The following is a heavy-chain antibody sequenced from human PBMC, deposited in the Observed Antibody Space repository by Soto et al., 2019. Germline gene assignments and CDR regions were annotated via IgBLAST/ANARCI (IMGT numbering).Heavy chain of an antibody. Sequence: QVQLVQSGAEVKKPGSSVKVSCKASGGTFSSYAISWVRQAPGQGLEWMGGIIPIFGTANYAQKFQGRVTVTADECTSRGCMELSSLRSEDTAVYYCARSIGEITGYFDYWGQGTLVTVSS. CDR3: ARSIGEITGYFDY. V-gene: IGHV1-69*01. CDR2: IIPIFGTA. J-gene: IGHJ4*02. CDR1: GGTFSSYA. D-gene: IGHD3-16*01.